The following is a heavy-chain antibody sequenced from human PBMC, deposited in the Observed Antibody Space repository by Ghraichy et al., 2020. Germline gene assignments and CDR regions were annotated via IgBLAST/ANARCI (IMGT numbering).Heavy chain of an antibody. Sequence: LSLTCAASGFTFDTYYMTWVRQAPGKGLEWVANIKQDGTERYYVDSVKGRFTISRDNAKDSVYLQMSGLRAEDTAVYFCGRGGYIYGSNPVDYWGQGTQVTVSS. J-gene: IGHJ4*02. CDR2: IKQDGTER. V-gene: IGHV3-7*04. D-gene: IGHD5-18*01. CDR3: GRGGYIYGSNPVDY. CDR1: GFTFDTYY.